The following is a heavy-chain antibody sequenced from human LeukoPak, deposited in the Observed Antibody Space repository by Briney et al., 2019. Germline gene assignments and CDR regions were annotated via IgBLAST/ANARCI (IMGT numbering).Heavy chain of an antibody. V-gene: IGHV4-39*01. CDR3: ARIYGSGSYYMRDYYFDY. Sequence: PSETLSLTCTVSGDFISSSSYYWGWIRQPPGKGLEWIGNIYYSGSTQYNPPLKSRVTISVDTSKTQFSLKLNSVTAADTAVYYCARIYGSGSYYMRDYYFDYWGQGTLVTVSS. D-gene: IGHD3-10*01. J-gene: IGHJ4*02. CDR2: IYYSGST. CDR1: GDFISSSSYY.